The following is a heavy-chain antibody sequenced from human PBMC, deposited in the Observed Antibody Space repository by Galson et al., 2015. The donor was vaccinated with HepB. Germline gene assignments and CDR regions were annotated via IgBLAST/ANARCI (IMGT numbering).Heavy chain of an antibody. CDR2: INPDVAGT. Sequence: SVKVSCKASGYTFTTNYMHWVRQAPGQGLEWLGIINPDVAGTTYAQKFQGRVTMTRDTSTSTVYMELSSLGSEDTAVYYCARVIAVNRTKFGNYFDWWGQGTLVTVSS. CDR1: GYTFTTNY. CDR3: ARVIAVNRTKFGNYFDW. V-gene: IGHV1-46*03. J-gene: IGHJ4*02. D-gene: IGHD6-19*01.